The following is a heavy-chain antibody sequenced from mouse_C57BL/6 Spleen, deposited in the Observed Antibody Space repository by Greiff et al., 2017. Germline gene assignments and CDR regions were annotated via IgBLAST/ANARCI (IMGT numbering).Heavy chain of an antibody. V-gene: IGHV1-50*01. Sequence: QVQLQQPGAELVKPGASVKLSCKASGYTFTSYWMQWVKQRPGQGLEWIGEIDPSASYTNYNQQFKGKATLTVDTSSSTAYMQLSSLTSEDSAVYYCARRYPYYYAMDYWGQGTSVTVSS. CDR1: GYTFTSYW. CDR2: IDPSASYT. D-gene: IGHD2-14*01. J-gene: IGHJ4*01. CDR3: ARRYPYYYAMDY.